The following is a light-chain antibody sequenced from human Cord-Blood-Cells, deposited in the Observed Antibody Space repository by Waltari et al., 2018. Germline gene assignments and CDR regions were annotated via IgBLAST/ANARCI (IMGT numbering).Light chain of an antibody. Sequence: QSALTQPASVSGSPGQSITISCTGTSNYVGSYNLISWYQQHPGKAPKLMIYEGSKRPSGVSNRFSGSKSGNTASLTISGLQAEDEADYYCCSYAGSSTYVFGTGTKVTVL. J-gene: IGLJ1*01. V-gene: IGLV2-23*01. CDR3: CSYAGSSTYV. CDR2: EGS. CDR1: SNYVGSYNL.